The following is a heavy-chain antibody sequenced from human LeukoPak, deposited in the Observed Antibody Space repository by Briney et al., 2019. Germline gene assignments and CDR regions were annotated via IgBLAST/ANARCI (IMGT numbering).Heavy chain of an antibody. J-gene: IGHJ4*02. Sequence: GGSLRLSCAASGFTFSSYAMHWVRQAPGKGLEYVSAISSNGGSTYYANSAKGRFTISRDNSKNTLYLQMGSLRAEDMAVYYCARDHFDYWGQGTLVTVSS. V-gene: IGHV3-64*01. CDR3: ARDHFDY. CDR2: ISSNGGST. CDR1: GFTFSSYA.